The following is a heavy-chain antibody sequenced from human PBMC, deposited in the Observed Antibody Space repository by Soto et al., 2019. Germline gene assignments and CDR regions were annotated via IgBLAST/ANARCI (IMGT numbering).Heavy chain of an antibody. Sequence: QVQLVESGGGVIQPGRSRRLSCAASGFTLRLHAMHWVRQAPGKGLEGVAQIWYDGSNKYYPDSVKGRFTVSRDDFKNTVFLQMDSLRAEDTAVYYCARDGQQLTPYALDVWGQGTTVIVSS. D-gene: IGHD6-13*01. CDR1: GFTLRLHA. CDR2: IWYDGSNK. V-gene: IGHV3-33*08. J-gene: IGHJ6*02. CDR3: ARDGQQLTPYALDV.